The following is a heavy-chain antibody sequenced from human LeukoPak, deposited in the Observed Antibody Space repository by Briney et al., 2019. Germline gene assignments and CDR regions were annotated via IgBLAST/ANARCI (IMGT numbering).Heavy chain of an antibody. CDR3: ARDRWYSSSWYWFDP. CDR1: GGSNSSYY. Sequence: SETLSLTCTVSGGSNSSYYWSWIRQPAGKGLEWIGRIYTSGSTNYNPSLKSRVTMSVDTSKNQFSLKLSSVTAADTAVYYCARDRWYSSSWYWFDPWGQGTLVTVSS. D-gene: IGHD6-13*01. V-gene: IGHV4-4*07. J-gene: IGHJ5*02. CDR2: IYTSGST.